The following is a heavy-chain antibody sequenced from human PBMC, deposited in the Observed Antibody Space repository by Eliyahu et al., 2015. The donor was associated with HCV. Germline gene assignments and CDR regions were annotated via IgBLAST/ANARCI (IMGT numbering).Heavy chain of an antibody. J-gene: IGHJ6*04. CDR2: IXHSGST. V-gene: IGHV4-34*01. CDR1: XGSFSGYY. Sequence: QVQLQQWGAGLLKPSETLSLTCAVYXGSFSGYYWSWXRXXPGKGLEXXXEIXHSGSTNYNXSLKSRVTISVDTSKNQFSLKLSSVTAADTAVYYCARGDSSSWAYYYYGMDVWGKGTTVTVSS. CDR3: ARGDSSSWAYYYYGMDV. D-gene: IGHD6-13*01.